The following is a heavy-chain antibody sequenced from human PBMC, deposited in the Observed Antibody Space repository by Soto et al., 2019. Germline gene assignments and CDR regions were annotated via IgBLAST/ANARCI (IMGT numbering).Heavy chain of an antibody. V-gene: IGHV1-2*02. CDR3: ARGCYYDSGYWAAFDI. CDR1: GYTFTGYY. J-gene: IGHJ3*02. CDR2: INHNSGDT. Sequence: ASVKVSCKASGYTFTGYYMHWVRQAPGQGREWMGWINHNSGDTNYAQKFQGRVIMTRDTSISTAYMELSGLRSDDTAGYYWARGCYYDSGYWAAFDIWGQGTMVTVSS. D-gene: IGHD3-22*01.